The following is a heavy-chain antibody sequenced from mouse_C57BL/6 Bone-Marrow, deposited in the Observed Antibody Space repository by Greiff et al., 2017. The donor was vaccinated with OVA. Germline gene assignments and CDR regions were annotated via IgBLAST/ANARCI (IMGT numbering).Heavy chain of an antibody. J-gene: IGHJ2*01. CDR3: ARDRWGHFDY. Sequence: EVQVVESGPGLVKPSQSLSLTCSVTGYSITSGYYWNWIRQFPGNKLEWMGYISYDGSNNYNPSLKNRISITRDTSKNQFFLKLNSVTTEDTATYYCARDRWGHFDYWGQGTTLTVSS. CDR2: ISYDGSN. D-gene: IGHD2-3*01. V-gene: IGHV3-6*01. CDR1: GYSITSGYY.